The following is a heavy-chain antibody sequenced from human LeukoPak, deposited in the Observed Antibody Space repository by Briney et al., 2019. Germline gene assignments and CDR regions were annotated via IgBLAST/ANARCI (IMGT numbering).Heavy chain of an antibody. CDR1: GFTFSSYG. CDR3: ARVFSSGWFEKAGCGMDV. Sequence: GGSLRLSCAASGFTFSSYGMHWVRQAPGKGLEWVAFIRYDGSNKYYADSVKGRFTISRDNSKNTLYLQMNSLRAEDTAVYYCARVFSSGWFEKAGCGMDVWGQGTTVTVSS. CDR2: IRYDGSNK. V-gene: IGHV3-30*02. J-gene: IGHJ6*02. D-gene: IGHD6-19*01.